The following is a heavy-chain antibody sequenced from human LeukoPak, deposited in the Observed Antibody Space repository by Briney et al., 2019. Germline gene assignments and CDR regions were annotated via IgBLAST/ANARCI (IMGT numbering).Heavy chain of an antibody. CDR2: INHSGST. CDR3: ARGRYDFWSGSGPYYFDY. D-gene: IGHD3-3*01. Sequence: PSETLSLTCAVYGGSFSGYNWSWIRQPPRQVLEWIGEINHSGSTNYNPSLKSRVTISVDTSKNQFSLKLSSVTAADTAVYYCARGRYDFWSGSGPYYFDYWGQGSLISVSS. CDR1: GGSFSGYN. J-gene: IGHJ4*02. V-gene: IGHV4-34*01.